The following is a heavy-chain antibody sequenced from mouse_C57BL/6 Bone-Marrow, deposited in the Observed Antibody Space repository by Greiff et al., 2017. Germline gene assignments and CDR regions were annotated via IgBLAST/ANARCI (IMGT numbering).Heavy chain of an antibody. CDR2: IDPNSGGT. CDR1: GYTFTSYW. Sequence: VQLQQPGAELVKPGASVTLSCKASGYTFTSYWMHWVKQRPGRGLEWLGRIDPNSGGTKYNEKFKSKATLTVDKPSSTAYMQLSSLTSEDSAVYYCAREDWAWFAYWGQGTLVTVAA. D-gene: IGHD4-1*01. V-gene: IGHV1-72*01. J-gene: IGHJ3*01. CDR3: AREDWAWFAY.